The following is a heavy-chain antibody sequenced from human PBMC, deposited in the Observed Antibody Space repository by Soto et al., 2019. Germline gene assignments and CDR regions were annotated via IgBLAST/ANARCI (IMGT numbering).Heavy chain of an antibody. Sequence: QVQLVESGGGVVQPGRSLRLSCAASGFTFSSYGMHWVRQAPGKGLEWVAVISYDGSNKYYADSVKGRFTISRDNSKNPGYMQMTSLRAEDTAVYYCAKECGGSCYGAHYYYGMVVWGQGTTVTVSS. V-gene: IGHV3-30*18. CDR1: GFTFSSYG. D-gene: IGHD2-15*01. J-gene: IGHJ6*02. CDR3: AKECGGSCYGAHYYYGMVV. CDR2: ISYDGSNK.